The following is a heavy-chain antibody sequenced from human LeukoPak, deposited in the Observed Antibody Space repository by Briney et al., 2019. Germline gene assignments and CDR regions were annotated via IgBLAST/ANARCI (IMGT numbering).Heavy chain of an antibody. Sequence: SETLSLTCTVSGYSISSGYYWGWIRQPPGKGLEWIGSIYHSGSAYYNPSLKSRVTISVDTSKNQFSLKLSSVTAADTAVYYCARDHPGWFDPWGQGTLVTVSS. CDR2: IYHSGSA. J-gene: IGHJ5*02. CDR1: GYSISSGYY. CDR3: ARDHPGWFDP. V-gene: IGHV4-38-2*02.